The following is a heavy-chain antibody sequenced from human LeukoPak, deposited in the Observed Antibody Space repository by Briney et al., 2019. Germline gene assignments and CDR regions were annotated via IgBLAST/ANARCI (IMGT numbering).Heavy chain of an antibody. D-gene: IGHD5-18*01. CDR1: GGSVSSSNYY. J-gene: IGHJ4*02. Sequence: SETLSLTCTGSGGSVSSSNYYWGWIRQPPGKGLERIGNIFYSGNTYYNPSLKSRVTISVDTSKNQFSLRLSSVTAADTAVYYCARLGGYSYGSSYYFDYWGQGTLVTVSS. CDR3: ARLGGYSYGSSYYFDY. V-gene: IGHV4-39*01. CDR2: IFYSGNT.